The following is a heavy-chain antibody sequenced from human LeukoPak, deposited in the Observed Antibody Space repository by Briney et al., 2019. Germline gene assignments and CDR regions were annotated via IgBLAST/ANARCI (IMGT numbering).Heavy chain of an antibody. CDR3: ARTTYGSGIDY. V-gene: IGHV4-59*01. CDR1: GGSISSYY. D-gene: IGHD6-25*01. Sequence: SETLSLTCTVSGGSISSYYWSWIRQPPGKGLEWIGYIYYSGSTNYNPSLKSRVTISVDTSKNQFSLKLSSVTAADTAVYYCARTTYGSGIDYWGQGTPLTVSS. J-gene: IGHJ4*02. CDR2: IYYSGST.